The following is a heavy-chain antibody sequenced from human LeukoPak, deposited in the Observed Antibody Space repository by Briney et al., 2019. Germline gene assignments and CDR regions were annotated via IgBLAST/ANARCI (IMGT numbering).Heavy chain of an antibody. CDR2: ISSSGITI. CDR1: GFTFSDYY. CDR3: ARGGQGWWELQTTSPDYFDY. V-gene: IGHV3-11*01. J-gene: IGHJ4*02. Sequence: GGSLRLSCAASGFTFSDYYMSWIRQAPGKGLEWVSYISSSGITIYYADSVKGRFTISRDNAKNSLYLQMNSLRAEDTAVYYCARGGQGWWELQTTSPDYFDYWGQGTLVTVSS. D-gene: IGHD1-26*01.